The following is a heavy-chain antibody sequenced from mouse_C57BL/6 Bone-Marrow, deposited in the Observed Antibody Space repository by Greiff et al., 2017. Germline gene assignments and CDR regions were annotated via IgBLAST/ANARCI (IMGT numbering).Heavy chain of an antibody. Sequence: VQLQQSGAELMKPGASVKLSCKATGYTFTGYWIEWVKQRPGHGLEWIGEILPGSGSTNYNDKFKGKATFTAATSSNTAYMQLSSLTTEDSAIYYWARWGYAMDYWGQGTSVTVSS. V-gene: IGHV1-9*01. CDR2: ILPGSGST. CDR1: GYTFTGYW. J-gene: IGHJ4*01. CDR3: ARWGYAMDY.